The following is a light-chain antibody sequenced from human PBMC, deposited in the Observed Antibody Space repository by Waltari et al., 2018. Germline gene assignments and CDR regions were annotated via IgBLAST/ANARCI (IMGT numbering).Light chain of an antibody. V-gene: IGLV2-23*01. CDR2: EDT. J-gene: IGLJ2*01. CDR3: CSYTDSTTLV. Sequence: QSALTQPASVSGSPGQSITISCTGTSSDVGNYNFVSWYQHHPGKAPRLMIYEDTKRHSGVSNRFSGSKSGNTASLTISGLQAEDEADYYGCSYTDSTTLVFGGGTGLTVL. CDR1: SSDVGNYNF.